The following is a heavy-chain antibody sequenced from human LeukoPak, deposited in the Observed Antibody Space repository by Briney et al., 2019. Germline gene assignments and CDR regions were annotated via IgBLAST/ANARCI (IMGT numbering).Heavy chain of an antibody. D-gene: IGHD6-19*01. CDR1: GYTFTSYG. CDR3: ARMGKGIAVAGSGMDV. Sequence: ASVKVSCKASGYTFTSYGISWVRQAPGQGLEWMGWISAYNGNTNYAQKLQGRVTMTTDTSTSTAYMELRSLRSDDTAVYYCARMGKGIAVAGSGMDVWGQGTTVTVSS. V-gene: IGHV1-18*01. CDR2: ISAYNGNT. J-gene: IGHJ6*02.